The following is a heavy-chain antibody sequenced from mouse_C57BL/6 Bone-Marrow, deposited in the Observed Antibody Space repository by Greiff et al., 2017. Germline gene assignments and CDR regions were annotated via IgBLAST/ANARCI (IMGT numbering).Heavy chain of an antibody. CDR1: GFTFSDYG. Sequence: EVKLVESGGGLVKPGGSLKLSCAASGFTFSDYGMHWVRQAPEKGLEWVAYISSVSSTIYYADTVKGRFTISRDNAKNTLFLQMTSLRSEDTAMYYCARYALVYFDYWGQGTTLTVSS. CDR3: ARYALVYFDY. J-gene: IGHJ2*01. CDR2: ISSVSSTI. D-gene: IGHD6-5*01. V-gene: IGHV5-17*01.